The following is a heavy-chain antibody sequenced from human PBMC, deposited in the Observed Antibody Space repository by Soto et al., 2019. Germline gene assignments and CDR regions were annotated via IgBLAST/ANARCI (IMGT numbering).Heavy chain of an antibody. CDR2: TRNKANSYTT. Sequence: GGSLRLSCAASGFTFSDHYMDWVRQAPGKGLEWVGRTRNKANSYTTEYAASVKGRFTISRDNAKNSLYLQMNSLRAEDTAVYYCARGSMITFGGVIVTRYCWGQGTLVTVSS. J-gene: IGHJ4*02. V-gene: IGHV3-72*01. CDR1: GFTFSDHY. CDR3: ARGSMITFGGVIVTRYC. D-gene: IGHD3-16*02.